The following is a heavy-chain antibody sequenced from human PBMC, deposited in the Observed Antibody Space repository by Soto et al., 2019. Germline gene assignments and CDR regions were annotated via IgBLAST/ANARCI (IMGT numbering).Heavy chain of an antibody. V-gene: IGHV1-2*02. Sequence: ASVKVSCKASGYTFTGYYMHWVRQAPGQGLEWMGWINPNSGGTNYAQKFQGRVTMTRDTSISTAYMELSRLRSDDTAVYYCARDTGGLYYFGYWGQGTLVTVSS. CDR2: INPNSGGT. CDR1: GYTFTGYY. D-gene: IGHD3-10*01. CDR3: ARDTGGLYYFGY. J-gene: IGHJ4*02.